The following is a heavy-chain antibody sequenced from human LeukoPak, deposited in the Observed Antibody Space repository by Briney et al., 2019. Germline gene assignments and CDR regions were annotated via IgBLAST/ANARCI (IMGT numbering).Heavy chain of an antibody. CDR2: ISSSSSYI. V-gene: IGHV3-21*01. Sequence: PGGSLRLSCAASGFTFSSYSMNWVRQAPGKGLEWVSSISSSSSYIYYADSVKGRFTISRDNAKNSLYLQMNSLRAEDTAVYYCARRAYGDYVRTYVDYWGQGTLVTVSS. D-gene: IGHD4-17*01. J-gene: IGHJ4*02. CDR3: ARRAYGDYVRTYVDY. CDR1: GFTFSSYS.